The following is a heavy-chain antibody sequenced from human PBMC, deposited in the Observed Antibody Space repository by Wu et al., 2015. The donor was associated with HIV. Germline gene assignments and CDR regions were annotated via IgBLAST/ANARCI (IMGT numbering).Heavy chain of an antibody. CDR1: GGTFSSYA. CDR3: ARAPRSRPSGYFQH. J-gene: IGHJ1*01. V-gene: IGHV1-69*05. Sequence: VQLVQSGAEVKNPGSSVKVSCKASGGTFSSYAISWVRQAPGQGLEWMGGIIPIFGSVNSAQKFQGRVTITTDESTNTAYMELSSLRSEDTAVYYCARAPRSRPSGYFQHWGQGTLVTVSS. D-gene: IGHD1-26*01. CDR2: IIPIFGSV.